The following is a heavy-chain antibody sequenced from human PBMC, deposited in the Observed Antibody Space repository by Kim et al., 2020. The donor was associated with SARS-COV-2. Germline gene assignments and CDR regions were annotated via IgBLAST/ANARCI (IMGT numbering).Heavy chain of an antibody. CDR2: T. V-gene: IGHV4-30-2*04. J-gene: IGHJ4*02. CDR3: ATVTTRRYFDY. Sequence: TYYHPYLKGRVTISVDTSKNQFSLKLSSVTAAEPAVYYCATVTTRRYFDYWGQGTLVTVSS. D-gene: IGHD4-17*01.